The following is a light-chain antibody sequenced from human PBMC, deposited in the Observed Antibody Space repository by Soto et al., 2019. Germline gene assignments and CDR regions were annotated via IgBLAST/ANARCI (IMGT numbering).Light chain of an antibody. Sequence: IQMTQSPSSLSASVGDRVTITCQTSQSINTYLNWYQQKPGKAPKLLIYGASSLQSGVPLRFSGSGSGTDFTLTISSLEPEDFATYYCQESYSFLWGTCGQGTKVDIK. CDR2: GAS. V-gene: IGKV1-39*01. CDR3: QESYSFLWGT. CDR1: QSINTY. J-gene: IGKJ1*01.